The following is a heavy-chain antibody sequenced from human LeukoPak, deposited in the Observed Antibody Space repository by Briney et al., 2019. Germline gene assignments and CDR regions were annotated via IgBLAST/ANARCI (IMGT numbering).Heavy chain of an antibody. CDR1: GMSITSRHY. Sequence: SETLSLTCSVSGMSITSRHYWGWIRQTPRKGLEWIGSTSHSDSPYYNPSLESRVTISLDTSRNLFSLKLSSVTAADTAVYYCARHALTSGIAAAAAVWKRWGQGTLVTVSS. CDR3: ARHALTSGIAAAAAVWKR. J-gene: IGHJ4*02. D-gene: IGHD6-13*01. CDR2: TSHSDSP. V-gene: IGHV4-38-2*02.